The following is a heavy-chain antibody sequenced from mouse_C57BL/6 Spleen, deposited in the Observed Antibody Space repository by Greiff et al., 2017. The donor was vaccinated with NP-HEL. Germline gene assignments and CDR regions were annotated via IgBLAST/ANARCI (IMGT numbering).Heavy chain of an antibody. J-gene: IGHJ3*01. CDR1: GYSITSGYY. D-gene: IGHD2-3*01. V-gene: IGHV3-6*01. Sequence: EVQRVESGPGLVKPSQSLSLTCSVTGYSITSGYYWNWIRQFPGNKLEWMGYISYDGSNNYNPSLKNRISITRDTSKNQFFLKLNSVTTEDTATYYCARDSPLYDGYPFAYWGQGTLVTVSA. CDR2: ISYDGSN. CDR3: ARDSPLYDGYPFAY.